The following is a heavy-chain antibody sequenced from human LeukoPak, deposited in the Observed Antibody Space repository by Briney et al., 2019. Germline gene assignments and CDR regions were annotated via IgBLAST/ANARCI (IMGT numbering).Heavy chain of an antibody. V-gene: IGHV3-74*01. D-gene: IGHD2-21*01. Sequence: PGGSLRLSCAASGFTFSSYWMHWVRQAPGKGLVWVSRINSDGSSARYADSVKGRFTISRDNAKNTLYLQMNSLRAEDTAVYYCARESKGERYFDYWGQGTLVTVSS. CDR1: GFTFSSYW. CDR2: INSDGSSA. CDR3: ARESKGERYFDY. J-gene: IGHJ4*02.